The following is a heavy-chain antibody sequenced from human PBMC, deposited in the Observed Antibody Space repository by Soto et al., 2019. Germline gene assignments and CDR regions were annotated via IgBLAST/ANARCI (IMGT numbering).Heavy chain of an antibody. CDR3: ARLLIAAAGYYYYGMDV. J-gene: IGHJ6*02. CDR1: GGTFSSYA. Sequence: SVKVSCKASGGTFSSYAISWVRQAPGQGLEWMGGIIPIFGTANYAQKFQGRVTITADESTSTAYMELGSLRSEDTAVYYCARLLIAAAGYYYYGMDVWGQGTTVTVSS. D-gene: IGHD6-13*01. CDR2: IIPIFGTA. V-gene: IGHV1-69*13.